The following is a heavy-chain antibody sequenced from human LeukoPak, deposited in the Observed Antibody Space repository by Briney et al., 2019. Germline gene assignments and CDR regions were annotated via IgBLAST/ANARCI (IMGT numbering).Heavy chain of an antibody. CDR1: GFTFSSYW. Sequence: GGSLRLSCAASGFTFSSYWMHWVRQAPGKGLVWVSRINSDGSSTSYADSVKGRFTISRDNAKNTLYLQMNSLRAEDTAVYHCARALDDYIWGSYRWFPADAFDIWGQGTMVTVSS. V-gene: IGHV3-74*01. CDR2: INSDGSST. D-gene: IGHD3-16*02. CDR3: ARALDDYIWGSYRWFPADAFDI. J-gene: IGHJ3*02.